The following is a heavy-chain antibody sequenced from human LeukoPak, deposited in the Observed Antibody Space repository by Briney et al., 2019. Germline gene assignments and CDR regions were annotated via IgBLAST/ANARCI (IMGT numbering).Heavy chain of an antibody. V-gene: IGHV3-30*02. J-gene: IGHJ4*02. CDR1: GFTFSSYG. CDR2: IRYDGSNK. D-gene: IGHD3-22*01. Sequence: PGGSLRLSCAASGFTFSSYGMHWVRQAPGKGLEWVAFIRYDGSNKYYADSVKGRFTISRGNSKNTLYLQMNSLRAEDTAVYYCAKPADYYDSSSHFDCWGQGTLVTVSS. CDR3: AKPADYYDSSSHFDC.